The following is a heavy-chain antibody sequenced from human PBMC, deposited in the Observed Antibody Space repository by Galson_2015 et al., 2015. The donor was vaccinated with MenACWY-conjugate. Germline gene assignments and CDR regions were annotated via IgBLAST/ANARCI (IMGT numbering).Heavy chain of an antibody. CDR1: VGSISSSSYY. V-gene: IGHV4-39*01. Sequence: SEPLSLTCTVSVGSISSSSYYWGWIRQPPGKGLEWIGSIYYSGSTYYNPSLKSRVTISVDTSKNQFSLKLSSVTAADTAVYYCARHAYNWNYFGAFDIWGQGTMVTVSS. J-gene: IGHJ3*02. CDR3: ARHAYNWNYFGAFDI. D-gene: IGHD1-7*01. CDR2: IYYSGST.